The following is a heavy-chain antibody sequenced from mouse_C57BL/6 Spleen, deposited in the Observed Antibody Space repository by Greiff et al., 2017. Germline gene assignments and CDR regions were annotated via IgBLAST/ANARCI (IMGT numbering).Heavy chain of an antibody. D-gene: IGHD2-4*01. CDR3: AREDYDYDVRFAY. Sequence: EVQRVDSGGGLVKPGGSLKLSCAASGFTFSDYGMHWVRQAPEKGLEWVAYISSGSSTIYYADTVKGRFTISRDNAKNTLFLQMTSLRSEDTAMYYCAREDYDYDVRFAYWGQGTLVTVSA. J-gene: IGHJ3*01. V-gene: IGHV5-17*01. CDR2: ISSGSSTI. CDR1: GFTFSDYG.